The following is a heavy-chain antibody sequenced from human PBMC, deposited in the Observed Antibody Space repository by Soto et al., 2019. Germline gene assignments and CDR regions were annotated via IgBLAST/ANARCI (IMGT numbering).Heavy chain of an antibody. D-gene: IGHD1-1*01. V-gene: IGHV3-74*01. CDR1: GFTFNIYW. Sequence: EVQLVESGGGLVQPAGSLRLSCVASGFTFNIYWMHWVRQAPGKGLEWVSRIDNDGSATTYADSVKGRFTISRDNAKNMLFLQMNTLRVYDTAVYYCARDNWNSYWGQGTLVTVSS. CDR3: ARDNWNSY. CDR2: IDNDGSAT. J-gene: IGHJ4*02.